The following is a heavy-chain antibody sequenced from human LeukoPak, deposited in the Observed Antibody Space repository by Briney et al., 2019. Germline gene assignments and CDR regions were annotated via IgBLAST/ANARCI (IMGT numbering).Heavy chain of an antibody. CDR2: IYHSGST. V-gene: IGHV4-4*02. D-gene: IGHD3-10*01. CDR1: GGSISSSNW. CDR3: ASRPFRHYYGRAEYFQH. J-gene: IGHJ1*01. Sequence: PSGTLSLTCAVSGGSISSSNWWSWVRQPPGKGLEWIGEIYHSGSTNYNPSLKSRVTISVDTSKNQFSLKLSSVTAADTAVYYCASRPFRHYYGRAEYFQHWGQGTLVTVSS.